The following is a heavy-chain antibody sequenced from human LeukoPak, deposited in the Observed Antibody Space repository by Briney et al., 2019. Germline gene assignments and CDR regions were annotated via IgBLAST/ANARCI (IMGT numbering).Heavy chain of an antibody. D-gene: IGHD3-10*01. V-gene: IGHV3-74*01. CDR3: ARNRASGMDV. CDR2: INSDGSGT. J-gene: IGHJ6*02. CDR1: GFPFSGFW. Sequence: GGSLTLSCAASGFPFSGFWMHWVRQAPGKGLVWVSRINSDGSGTSHADSVKGRFTTSRDNAKNTLYLQMNSLRAEDTAVYYCARNRASGMDVWGQGTTVTVSS.